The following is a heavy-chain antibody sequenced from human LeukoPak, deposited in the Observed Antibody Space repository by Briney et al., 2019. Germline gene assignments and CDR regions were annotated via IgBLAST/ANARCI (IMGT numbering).Heavy chain of an antibody. V-gene: IGHV1-8*01. CDR2: MNPNSGNT. D-gene: IGHD4-17*01. CDR1: GYTFTSYD. J-gene: IGHJ5*02. Sequence: ASVKVSSKASGYTFTSYDINWVRQAPGQGLEWMGWMNPNSGNTGYEQKFQGRVTMTRNTSISTAYMELSTLRSEDTAVYYCAITRAGDYGGSWGQGTLVTVSS. CDR3: AITRAGDYGGS.